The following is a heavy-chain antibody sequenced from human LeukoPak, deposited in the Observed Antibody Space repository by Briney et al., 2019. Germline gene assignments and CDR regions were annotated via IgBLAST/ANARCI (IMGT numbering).Heavy chain of an antibody. CDR1: GFTFSSYW. V-gene: IGHV3-7*01. D-gene: IGHD1-26*01. CDR2: IKQDGSEK. Sequence: GGSLRLPCAAPGFTFSSYWMSWVRQAPGKGLEWVANIKQDGSEKYYVDSVKGRFTISRDNAKNSLYLQMNSLRAEDTAVYYCARYGGSYWTLFDYWGQGTLVTVSS. CDR3: ARYGGSYWTLFDY. J-gene: IGHJ4*02.